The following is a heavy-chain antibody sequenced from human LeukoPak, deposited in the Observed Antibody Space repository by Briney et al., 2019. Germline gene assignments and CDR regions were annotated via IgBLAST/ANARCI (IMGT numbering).Heavy chain of an antibody. CDR1: GFTFSSYA. Sequence: GGSLRLSCAASGFTFSSYAMSWVRQAPGKGLEWVSAISGSGGSTYYADSVKGRFTISRDNSKNTLYLQMNSLRAEDTAVYYCAKDTYDSSGHPQWFDPWGQGTLDTVSS. J-gene: IGHJ5*02. D-gene: IGHD3-22*01. CDR2: ISGSGGST. CDR3: AKDTYDSSGHPQWFDP. V-gene: IGHV3-23*01.